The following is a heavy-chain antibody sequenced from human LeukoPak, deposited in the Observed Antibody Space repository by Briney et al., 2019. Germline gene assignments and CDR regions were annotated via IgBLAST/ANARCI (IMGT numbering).Heavy chain of an antibody. CDR2: ISGSSTTI. V-gene: IGHV3-48*02. CDR3: ARFFDY. J-gene: IGHJ4*02. Sequence: GGSLRLSCAASGFTFSSYSMNWVRQAPGKGLEGVSYISGSSTTIYYADSVKGRFTISRDNAKNSVYLQMNSLRDEDTAVYFCARFFDYWGQGTLVTVSS. CDR1: GFTFSSYS.